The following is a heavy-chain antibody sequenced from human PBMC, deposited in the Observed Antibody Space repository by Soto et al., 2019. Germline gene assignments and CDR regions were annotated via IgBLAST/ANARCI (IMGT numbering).Heavy chain of an antibody. D-gene: IGHD3-3*01. Sequence: QVQLQESCLGLVKPSQTLSLTCTVSGGSISSGDYYWSWIRQHPGKGLEWIGYIYYSGSTYYNPSLKSRVTISVDTSKNQFSLKLSSVTAADTAVYYCARWWSGSRQGFDPWGQGTLVTVSS. CDR1: GGSISSGDYY. V-gene: IGHV4-31*03. CDR2: IYYSGST. J-gene: IGHJ5*02. CDR3: ARWWSGSRQGFDP.